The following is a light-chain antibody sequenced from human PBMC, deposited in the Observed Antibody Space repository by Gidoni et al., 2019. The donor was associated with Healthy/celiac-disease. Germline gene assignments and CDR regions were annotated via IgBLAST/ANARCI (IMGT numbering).Light chain of an antibody. Sequence: QSVLTQPPSVSGAPGQRVPISCPGSSSNIGAGYDVHWYQQLPGTAPKLLIYGNSNRPSGVPDRFSGSKSGTSASLAITGLQAEDEADYYCQSYDSSLSGYNVVFGGGTKLTVL. CDR1: SSNIGAGYD. V-gene: IGLV1-40*01. CDR2: GNS. CDR3: QSYDSSLSGYNVV. J-gene: IGLJ2*01.